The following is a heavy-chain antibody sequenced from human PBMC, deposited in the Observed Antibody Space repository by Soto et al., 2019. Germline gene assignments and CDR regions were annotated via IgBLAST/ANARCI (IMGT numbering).Heavy chain of an antibody. Sequence: EVQLVDSGGGLVRPGGSLRLSCAASGFTLSNVWMSWVRQAPGKGLEWVGRIKSNSDGGTTDYAAPVKGKFTISRDDSKNTLYLQMNRLKTEDTSVYFCIKDSREQSGGYHGYFQHWCQGTLVTVSP. CDR3: IKDSREQSGGYHGYFQH. J-gene: IGHJ1*01. CDR1: GFTLSNVW. D-gene: IGHD3-22*01. CDR2: IKSNSDGGTT. V-gene: IGHV3-15*01.